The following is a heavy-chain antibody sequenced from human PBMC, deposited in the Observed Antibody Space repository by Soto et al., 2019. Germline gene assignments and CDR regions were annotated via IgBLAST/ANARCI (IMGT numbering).Heavy chain of an antibody. CDR3: ARVLRGQQLDPYDAFDI. J-gene: IGHJ3*02. Sequence: QVQLQESGPGLVKPSGTLSLTCAVSGGSISSSNWWSWVRQPPGKGLEWIGEIYHSGITNYKPSLKSRVTISVDKSMNQFSLKLSSVTAADTAVYYCARVLRGQQLDPYDAFDIWGQGTMVTVSS. CDR2: IYHSGIT. D-gene: IGHD6-13*01. CDR1: GGSISSSNW. V-gene: IGHV4-4*02.